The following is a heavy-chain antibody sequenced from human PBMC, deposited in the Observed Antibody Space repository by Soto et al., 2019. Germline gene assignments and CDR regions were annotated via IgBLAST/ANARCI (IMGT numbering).Heavy chain of an antibody. Sequence: QVQLVESGGGVVQPGRSLRLSCAASGFTFSSYGMHWVRQAPGKGLEWVAVIWYDGSNKYYADSVKGRFTISRDNCKNTLYLQMNSLRAEDTAVYYCASPGTPGIAASLGGFDYWGQGTLVTVSS. CDR1: GFTFSSYG. D-gene: IGHD6-25*01. J-gene: IGHJ4*02. V-gene: IGHV3-33*01. CDR3: ASPGTPGIAASLGGFDY. CDR2: IWYDGSNK.